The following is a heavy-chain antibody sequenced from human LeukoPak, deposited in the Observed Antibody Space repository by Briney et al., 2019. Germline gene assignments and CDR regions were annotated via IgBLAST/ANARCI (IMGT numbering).Heavy chain of an antibody. CDR1: GYTFTGYY. J-gene: IGHJ3*02. V-gene: IGHV1-2*02. CDR2: INPNSGGT. D-gene: IGHD4-17*01. Sequence: ASVKVSCKASGYTFTGYYMHWVRQAPGQGLEWMGWINPNSGGTNYAQKFQGRVTMTRDTSIGTAYMELSRLRSDDTAVYYCARDSATVTTSGAFDIWGQGTMVTVSS. CDR3: ARDSATVTTSGAFDI.